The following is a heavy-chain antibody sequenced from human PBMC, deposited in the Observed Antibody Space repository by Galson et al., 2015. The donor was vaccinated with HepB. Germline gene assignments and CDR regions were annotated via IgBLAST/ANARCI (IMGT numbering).Heavy chain of an antibody. J-gene: IGHJ4*02. CDR2: ISGSGGST. CDR3: AKGRLDSTASCFDY. V-gene: IGHV3-23*01. D-gene: IGHD3-9*01. CDR1: GFTFSSYA. Sequence: SLGLSCAASGFTFSSYAMSWVRQAPGKGLEWVSAISGSGGSTYYADSVKGRFTISRDNSKNTLYLQMNSLRAEDTAVYYCAKGRLDSTASCFDYWGQGSLVTVSS.